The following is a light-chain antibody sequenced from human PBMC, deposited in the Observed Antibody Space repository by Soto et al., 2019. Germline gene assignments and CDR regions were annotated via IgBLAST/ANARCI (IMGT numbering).Light chain of an antibody. V-gene: IGKV1-8*01. Sequence: AIRMTQSPSSLSASTGDRVTITRRASQGISSYLVWYQQKPVKAPKLLMYASSTLQSGVPSRFSGSGSGTDFTLTISCLQSEDFATYYCQQYYSYPLTFGQETKLEIK. J-gene: IGKJ2*01. CDR1: QGISSY. CDR3: QQYYSYPLT. CDR2: ASS.